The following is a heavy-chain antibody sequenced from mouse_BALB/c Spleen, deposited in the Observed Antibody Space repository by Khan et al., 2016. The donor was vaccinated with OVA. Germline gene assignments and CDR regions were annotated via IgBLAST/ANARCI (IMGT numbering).Heavy chain of an antibody. V-gene: IGHV1-18*01. CDR1: GYSFTGYT. CDR2: INPYNGGT. J-gene: IGHJ3*01. Sequence: VQLQQSGPELVKPGASMQISCKASGYSFTGYTMNWVKQSHGKNLEWIGLINPYNGGTSYNQKFKGKATLTVDKSSSTAYMELLSLTSEDSVVYYCARSASYGNYVEAWFAYGGQGTLVTVSA. CDR3: ARSASYGNYVEAWFAY. D-gene: IGHD2-10*01.